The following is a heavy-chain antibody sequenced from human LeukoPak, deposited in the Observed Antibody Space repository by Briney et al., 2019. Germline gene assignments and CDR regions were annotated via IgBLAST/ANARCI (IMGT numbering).Heavy chain of an antibody. V-gene: IGHV3-21*01. CDR3: ARSKPWGYCSGGSCYPTYYYYYYMDV. D-gene: IGHD2-15*01. J-gene: IGHJ6*03. Sequence: GGSLRLSCAASGFTFSSYSMNWVRQAPGGGLEWVSSISSSSNYIYYVDSVKGRFTISRDNAKNSLFLQMNSLRAEDTAVYFCARSKPWGYCSGGSCYPTYYYYYYMDVWGKGTTVTVSS. CDR1: GFTFSSYS. CDR2: ISSSSNYI.